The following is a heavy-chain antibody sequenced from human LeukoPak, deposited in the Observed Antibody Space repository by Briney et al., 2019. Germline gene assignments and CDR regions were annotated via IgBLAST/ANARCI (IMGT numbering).Heavy chain of an antibody. CDR2: IYSKADGGTT. D-gene: IGHD3-22*01. CDR1: GFTFSIAW. V-gene: IGHV3-15*01. Sequence: GGSLRLSCAASGFTFSIAWMSWVRQAPGKGLEWVGRIYSKADGGTTDFAAPVKGRFTISRDDSKNTLYLQMNSLKTEDTAVYYCTTHYLGYYYNYWGQGTLVTVSS. CDR3: TTHYLGYYYNY. J-gene: IGHJ4*02.